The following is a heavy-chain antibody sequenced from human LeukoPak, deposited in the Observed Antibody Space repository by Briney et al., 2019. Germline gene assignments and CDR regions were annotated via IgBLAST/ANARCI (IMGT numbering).Heavy chain of an antibody. CDR1: GGSISSSSYY. D-gene: IGHD6-19*01. J-gene: IGHJ3*02. CDR3: ARRIAVAGTAFDI. CDR2: IYYSGST. Sequence: PSETLSLTCTVSGGSISSSSYYWGWIRQPPGKGLEWIGSIYYSGSTYYNPSLKSRVTISVDTSKNQFSLKLSSVTAADTAVYYCARRIAVAGTAFDIWGQGTMVTVSS. V-gene: IGHV4-39*01.